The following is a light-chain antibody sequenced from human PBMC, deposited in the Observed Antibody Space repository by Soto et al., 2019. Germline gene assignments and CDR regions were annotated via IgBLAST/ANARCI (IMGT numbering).Light chain of an antibody. V-gene: IGLV2-14*01. Sequence: QSALTQPASVSGSPGQSITVSCAGTRDDIGAYDYVSWYQQHPGNAPKLLVYEVTNRPSGVSNRFSGSKSGNTASLTISGLQAEDEADYYCSSYTSSSLYVFGTGTKVTDL. CDR2: EVT. CDR1: RDDIGAYDY. J-gene: IGLJ1*01. CDR3: SSYTSSSLYV.